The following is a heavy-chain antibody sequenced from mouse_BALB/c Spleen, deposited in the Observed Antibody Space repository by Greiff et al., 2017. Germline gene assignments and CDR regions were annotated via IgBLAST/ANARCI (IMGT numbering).Heavy chain of an antibody. J-gene: IGHJ2*01. CDR2: IYPGNSDT. V-gene: IGHV1-5*01. CDR3: TRKYGNPLDY. D-gene: IGHD2-10*02. CDR1: GYTFTSYW. Sequence: VHVKQSGTVLARPGASVKMSCKASGYTFTSYWMHWVKQRPGQGLEWIGAIYPGNSDTSYNQKFKGKAKLTAVTSTSTAYMELSSLTNEDSAVYFCTRKYGNPLDYWGRGTTLTVSS.